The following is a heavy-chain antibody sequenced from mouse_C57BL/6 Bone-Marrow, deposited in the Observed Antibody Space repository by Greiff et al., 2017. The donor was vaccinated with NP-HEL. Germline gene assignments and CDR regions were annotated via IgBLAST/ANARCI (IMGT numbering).Heavy chain of an antibody. D-gene: IGHD1-1*01. J-gene: IGHJ1*03. CDR1: GFNIKDDY. V-gene: IGHV14-4*01. CDR2: IDPENGDT. Sequence: VQLQQSGAELVRPGASVKLSCTASGFNIKDDYMHWVKQRPEQGLEWIGWIDPENGDTEYASKFQGKAPITADTSSNTAYLQLSSLTSEDTAVYYCTTTTGIDVWGTGTTVTVSS. CDR3: TTTTGIDV.